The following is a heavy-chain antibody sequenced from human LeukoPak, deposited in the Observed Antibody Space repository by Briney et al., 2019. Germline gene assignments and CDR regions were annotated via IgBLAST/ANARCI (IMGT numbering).Heavy chain of an antibody. CDR3: ARSQRDYYGSGSHYKELYYYYGMDV. J-gene: IGHJ6*02. Sequence: GGSLRLSCAASGFTFRSFSMNWVRQAPGKGLEWVSAISSSGRYMYYADSVKGRFTISRDNANNSLYLQMNSLRAEDTAVYYCARSQRDYYGSGSHYKELYYYYGMDVWGQGTTVTVSS. D-gene: IGHD3-10*01. CDR1: GFTFRSFS. V-gene: IGHV3-21*04. CDR2: ISSSGRYM.